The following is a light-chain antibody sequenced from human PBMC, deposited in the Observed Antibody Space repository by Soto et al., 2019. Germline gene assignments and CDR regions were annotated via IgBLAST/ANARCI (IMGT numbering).Light chain of an antibody. V-gene: IGLV3-1*01. J-gene: IGLJ2*01. CDR2: LDT. CDR3: QAWDDTTGVV. CDR1: KLGDRY. Sequence: SSELTQPPSVSVSPGQTASNPCSGDKLGDRYACWYQQKPGQSPVLVIYLDTKRPSGIPERFSGSNSGNTATLTISGTQAMDEADYYCQAWDDTTGVVFGGGTKLTVL.